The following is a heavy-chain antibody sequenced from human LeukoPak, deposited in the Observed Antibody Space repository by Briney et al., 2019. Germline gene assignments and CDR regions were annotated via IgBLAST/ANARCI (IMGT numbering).Heavy chain of an antibody. D-gene: IGHD6-19*01. Sequence: GGSLRLSCAASGFTFSSYWMSWVRQAPGKGLEWVANIKQDGSEKYYVDSVKGRFTISRDNAKNSLYPQMNSLRAEDTAVYYCARDGTPKQWLVRYYYYYMDVWGKGTTVTVSS. CDR2: IKQDGSEK. J-gene: IGHJ6*03. CDR1: GFTFSSYW. CDR3: ARDGTPKQWLVRYYYYYMDV. V-gene: IGHV3-7*01.